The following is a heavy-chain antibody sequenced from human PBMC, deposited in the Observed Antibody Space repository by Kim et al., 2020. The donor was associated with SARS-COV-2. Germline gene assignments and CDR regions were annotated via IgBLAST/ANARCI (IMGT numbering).Heavy chain of an antibody. Sequence: GGSLRLSCAASGFTFSNAWMSWVRQAPGKGLEWVGRIKSKTDGGTTDYAAPVKGRFTSSRDDTKNTLYLQMNSLKTEDTAVYYCTTERHYVYVWGSYRPFDYWGQGTLVTVSS. D-gene: IGHD3-16*02. CDR1: GFTFSNAW. V-gene: IGHV3-15*01. CDR3: TTERHYVYVWGSYRPFDY. CDR2: IKSKTDGGTT. J-gene: IGHJ4*02.